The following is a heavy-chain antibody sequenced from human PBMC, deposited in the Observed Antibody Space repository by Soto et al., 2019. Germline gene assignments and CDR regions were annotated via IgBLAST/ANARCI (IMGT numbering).Heavy chain of an antibody. D-gene: IGHD3-22*01. V-gene: IGHV1-69*01. CDR3: ARGWGYDSTDYYYAY. CDR2: IIPIFGTA. J-gene: IGHJ4*02. Sequence: QVQLVQSGAEVRKPGSSVRVSCKASGGSFNRHTISWVRQAPGQGLEWMGGIIPIFGTANHAQQFKGRVTIIAEESTSTVYMEWSSLRSDDTAIYYCARGWGYDSTDYYYAYWGQGTLVIVSS. CDR1: GGSFNRHT.